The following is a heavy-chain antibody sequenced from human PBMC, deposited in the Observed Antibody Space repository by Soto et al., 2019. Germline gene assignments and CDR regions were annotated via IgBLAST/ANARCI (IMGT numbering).Heavy chain of an antibody. CDR1: GFTFSSYG. J-gene: IGHJ4*02. V-gene: IGHV3-33*01. CDR3: ARDRPGIAVAGRRGVLDY. CDR2: IWYDGSNK. Sequence: QVQLVESGGGVVQPGRSLRLSCAASGFTFSSYGMHWVRQAPGKGLEWVAVIWYDGSNKYYADSVKGRFTISRDNSKNTLDLQMNSLRAEDTAVYYCARDRPGIAVAGRRGVLDYWGQGTLVTVSS. D-gene: IGHD6-19*01.